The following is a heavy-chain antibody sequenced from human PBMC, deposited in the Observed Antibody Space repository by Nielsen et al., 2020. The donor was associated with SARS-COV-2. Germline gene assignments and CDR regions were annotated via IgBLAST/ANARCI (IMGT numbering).Heavy chain of an antibody. Sequence: GEPLKISCAASGFTFSSYWMSWVRQAPGKGLEWVTNIKQDGSEIYYVDSVKGRFTISRDNTKNSLYLQMNSLRAEDTAVYYCARDQYYDSSGYEGGFDYWGQGTLVTVSS. CDR3: ARDQYYDSSGYEGGFDY. V-gene: IGHV3-7*01. CDR1: GFTFSSYW. CDR2: IKQDGSEI. D-gene: IGHD3-22*01. J-gene: IGHJ4*02.